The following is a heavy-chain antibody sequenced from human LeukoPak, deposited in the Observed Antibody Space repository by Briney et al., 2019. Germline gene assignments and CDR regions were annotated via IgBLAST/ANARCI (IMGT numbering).Heavy chain of an antibody. Sequence: GGSLRLSCAASGFTFSSYAMSWVRQVPGKGLEWVSVISGSGDNTYYADSVKGRFTISRDNSKNTLYLQMNSLRAENTAVYYCAKGTGTTFDWFDPWGQGTLVTVSS. J-gene: IGHJ5*02. CDR1: GFTFSSYA. D-gene: IGHD1-7*01. CDR3: AKGTGTTFDWFDP. CDR2: ISGSGDNT. V-gene: IGHV3-23*01.